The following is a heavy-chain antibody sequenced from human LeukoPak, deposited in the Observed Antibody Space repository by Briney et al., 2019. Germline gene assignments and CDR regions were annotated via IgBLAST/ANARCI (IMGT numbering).Heavy chain of an antibody. CDR2: INHSGST. CDR3: ARANFPGTSFDY. J-gene: IGHJ4*02. Sequence: SETLSLTCTVSGGSISSYYWSWIRQPPGKGLEWIGEINHSGSTNYNPSLKSRVTISVDTSKNQFSLKLSSVTAADTAVYYCARANFPGTSFDYWGQGTLVTVSS. D-gene: IGHD6-13*01. V-gene: IGHV4-34*01. CDR1: GGSISSYY.